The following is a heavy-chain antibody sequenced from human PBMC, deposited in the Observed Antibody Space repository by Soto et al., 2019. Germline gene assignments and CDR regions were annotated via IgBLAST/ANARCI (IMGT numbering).Heavy chain of an antibody. CDR3: AKDGFRYGSRRYRHWYFDL. CDR1: EFTLSSYA. CDR2: ISGSGRST. V-gene: IGHV3-23*01. D-gene: IGHD3-10*01. J-gene: IGHJ2*01. Sequence: EVQLSESGGGLVQSGGSLRLSCAASEFTLSSYAMNWVRQAPGKWLEWVSTISGSGRSTYYADSVMGRFNISRHNSQNTRNLPMTSLRAEDTAVYYWAKDGFRYGSRRYRHWYFDLWGRGTLVTVSS.